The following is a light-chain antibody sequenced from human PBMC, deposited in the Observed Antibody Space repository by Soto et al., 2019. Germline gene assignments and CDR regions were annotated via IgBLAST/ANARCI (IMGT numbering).Light chain of an antibody. CDR1: QSVSSY. CDR2: YAS. Sequence: EIVLTQSPGTLSLSPGERATLSCRASQSVSSYVAWYQQKPGHAPRLLIYYASNRSTGIPDRFSGSGSGTDFTLTISSLEPEDFAVYYCQQRSNWPPLLTFGGGTKVDIK. V-gene: IGKV3-11*01. J-gene: IGKJ4*01. CDR3: QQRSNWPPLLT.